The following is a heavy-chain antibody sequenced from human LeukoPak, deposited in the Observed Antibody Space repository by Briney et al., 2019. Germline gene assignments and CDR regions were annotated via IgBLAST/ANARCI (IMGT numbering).Heavy chain of an antibody. V-gene: IGHV1-2*02. Sequence: AASVKVSCKASGYTSTGYYMHWVRQAPGQGLEWMGWINPNSGGKNYAQKFQGRVTMTRDTSISTAYMELSRLRSDDTAVYYCAIIVATIGPFDYWGQGTLVTVSS. CDR2: INPNSGGK. CDR3: AIIVATIGPFDY. J-gene: IGHJ4*02. D-gene: IGHD5-12*01. CDR1: GYTSTGYY.